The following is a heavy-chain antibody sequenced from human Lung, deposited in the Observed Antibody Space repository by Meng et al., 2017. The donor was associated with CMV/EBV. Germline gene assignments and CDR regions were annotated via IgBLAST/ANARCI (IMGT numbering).Heavy chain of an antibody. CDR1: GFTFSSYA. CDR2: IYSGGSDT. V-gene: IGHV3-23*03. Sequence: GGSXRLXXAASGFTFSSYAMNWVRQAPGRGLEWVSLIYSGGSDTYYVDSVKGRFTISRDDSKNTLYLQMHSLAADDTAIYYCAKVYTSTNWGYYYGMDVXGQGXTVTVSS. D-gene: IGHD2-2*01. CDR3: AKVYTSTNWGYYYGMDV. J-gene: IGHJ6*02.